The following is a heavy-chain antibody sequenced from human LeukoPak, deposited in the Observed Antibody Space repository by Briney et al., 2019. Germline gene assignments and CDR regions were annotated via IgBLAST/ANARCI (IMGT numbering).Heavy chain of an antibody. CDR1: GXTFSSYA. CDR2: ISGSGAST. Sequence: GGSLRLSCAASGXTFSSYALSWVRQAPGKGLESVSAISGSGASTYYADSVKGRFTISRDNSKNTLYLQMNSLRAEDTAVYYCAAYCSGGSCYSGSGYWGQGTLVTVSS. J-gene: IGHJ4*02. V-gene: IGHV3-23*01. CDR3: AAYCSGGSCYSGSGY. D-gene: IGHD2-15*01.